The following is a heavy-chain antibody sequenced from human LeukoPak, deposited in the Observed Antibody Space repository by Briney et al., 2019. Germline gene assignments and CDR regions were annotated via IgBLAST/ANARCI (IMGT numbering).Heavy chain of an antibody. V-gene: IGHV1-2*02. D-gene: IGHD3-16*01. J-gene: IGHJ6*03. CDR3: ARTPTPGYDYYYYMDV. CDR1: GYTFTDYY. Sequence: GASVKVSCKASGYTFTDYYMHWVRQAPGQGLEWMGWINPNSGGTNFAQNFQGRVTMTRDTSITTAYMELSGLRSDDTAVYYCARTPTPGYDYYYYMDVWGKGTTVTVSS. CDR2: INPNSGGT.